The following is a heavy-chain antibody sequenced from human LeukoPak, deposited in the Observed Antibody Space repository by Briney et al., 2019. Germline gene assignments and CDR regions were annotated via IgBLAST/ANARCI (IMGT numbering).Heavy chain of an antibody. Sequence: GSLRLSCAASGFNFCPLLINWVRQAPGGGLEWVAQINQDGSVRDYVDSVKGRFTISRDNANNFLHLQMNSLRADDAAVYYCARDQNFYDTTGEGYFQHWGQGTLVTVSS. J-gene: IGHJ1*01. V-gene: IGHV3-7*01. CDR3: ARDQNFYDTTGEGYFQH. CDR1: GFNFCPLL. D-gene: IGHD3-22*01. CDR2: INQDGSVR.